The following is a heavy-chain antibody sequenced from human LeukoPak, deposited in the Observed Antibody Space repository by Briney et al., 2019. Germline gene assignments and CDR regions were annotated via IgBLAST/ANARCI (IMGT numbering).Heavy chain of an antibody. CDR3: ARDRANWGIGDAFDI. CDR2: ISYDGSNK. J-gene: IGHJ3*02. Sequence: GRSLRLSCAASGFTFSGYAMHWVRQAPGKGLERVAVISYDGSNKYYADSVKGRFTISRGNSKNTLYLQMNSLRAEDTAVYYCARDRANWGIGDAFDIWGQGTMVTVSS. D-gene: IGHD7-27*01. V-gene: IGHV3-30*04. CDR1: GFTFSGYA.